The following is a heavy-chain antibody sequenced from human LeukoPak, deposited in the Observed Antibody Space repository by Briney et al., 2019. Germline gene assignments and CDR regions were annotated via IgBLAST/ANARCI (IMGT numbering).Heavy chain of an antibody. D-gene: IGHD3-10*01. CDR1: GGSISSSRYY. Sequence: SETLSLTCTVSGGSISSSRYYWGWIRQPPGKGLEWIGSFYYTGSTYYNPSLKSRVTISVDTSKNHFSLNLSSLTAADTAVFYCARAFHYPTFDYWGQGTLVTVSS. CDR2: FYYTGST. J-gene: IGHJ4*02. CDR3: ARAFHYPTFDY. V-gene: IGHV4-39*07.